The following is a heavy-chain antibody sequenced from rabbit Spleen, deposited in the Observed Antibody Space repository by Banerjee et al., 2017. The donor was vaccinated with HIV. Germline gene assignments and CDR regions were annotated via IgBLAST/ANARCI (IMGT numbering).Heavy chain of an antibody. Sequence: QSSEESGGDLVKPGASLTLTCTASGVSFSSSSYMCWVRQAPGKGLEWIACIDTGSSGFTYFATWAKGRFTCSKTSSTTVTLQMTRLTAADTATYFCARDAGTSFSTYGMDLWGPGTLVTVS. V-gene: IGHV1S40*01. CDR2: IDTGSSGFT. D-gene: IGHD8-1*01. J-gene: IGHJ6*01. CDR1: GVSFSSSSY. CDR3: ARDAGTSFSTYGMDL.